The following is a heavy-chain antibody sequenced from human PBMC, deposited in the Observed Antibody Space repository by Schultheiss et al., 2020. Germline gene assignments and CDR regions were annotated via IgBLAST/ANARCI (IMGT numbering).Heavy chain of an antibody. D-gene: IGHD3-9*01. CDR1: GGSISSGGFY. CDR2: IYSSGST. J-gene: IGHJ4*01. Sequence: SETLSLTCTVSGGSISSGGFYWSWIRQHPGKGLEWIGYIYSSGSTYYNPSLKSRVTISVDTSKNQFSLKLSSVTAADTAVYYCACAGNYDILTGHPAYFDYWGQGTLVTVSS. V-gene: IGHV4-31*03. CDR3: ACAGNYDILTGHPAYFDY.